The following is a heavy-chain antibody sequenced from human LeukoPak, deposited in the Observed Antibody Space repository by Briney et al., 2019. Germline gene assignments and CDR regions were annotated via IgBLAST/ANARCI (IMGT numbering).Heavy chain of an antibody. CDR3: ATGGTTWLLDY. Sequence: GESLQISCKGSGHSFTSYWIGWVGPMPGKGMEWMGIIYPGDSDTRYSPSFQGQVTISADTSISTAYLQWSSLKASDTAMYYCATGGTTWLLDYWGQGTLVTVSS. CDR2: IYPGDSDT. CDR1: GHSFTSYW. J-gene: IGHJ4*02. V-gene: IGHV5-51*01. D-gene: IGHD4-17*01.